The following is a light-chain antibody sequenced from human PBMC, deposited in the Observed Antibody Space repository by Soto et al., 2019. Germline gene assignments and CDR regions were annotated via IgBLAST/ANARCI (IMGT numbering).Light chain of an antibody. Sequence: EIVLTQSPATLSLSPGERATLSCRASQSVSSYLAWYQQKPGQAPRLLIYGASKRAPGVSARFSGSGSGTDFTLTISSLEPEDFAVYHCLQRSIGFTFGPGTKVDIK. CDR1: QSVSSY. V-gene: IGKV3-11*01. CDR2: GAS. CDR3: LQRSIGFT. J-gene: IGKJ3*01.